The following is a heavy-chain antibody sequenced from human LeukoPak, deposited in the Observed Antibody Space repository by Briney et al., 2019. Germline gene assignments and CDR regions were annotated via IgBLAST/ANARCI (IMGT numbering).Heavy chain of an antibody. CDR2: IYPGDSDT. Sequence: GESLKISCKGSGYSFTSYWIGWVRQMPGKGLEWMGIIYPGDSDTRYSPSFQGQVTISADKSISTAYLQWSSLKASDTAMYYCARRREVVAAAGIGNWFDPWGQGTLVTVSS. J-gene: IGHJ5*02. D-gene: IGHD6-13*01. CDR1: GYSFTSYW. V-gene: IGHV5-51*01. CDR3: ARRREVVAAAGIGNWFDP.